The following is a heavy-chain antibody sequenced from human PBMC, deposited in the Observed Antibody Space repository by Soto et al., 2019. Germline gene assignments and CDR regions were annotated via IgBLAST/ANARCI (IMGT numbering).Heavy chain of an antibody. CDR3: ARERGYYYYYGMDV. J-gene: IGHJ6*02. Sequence: GGSLRLSCAASGFTFSSYAMHWVRQAPGKGLEWVAVISYDGSNKYYADSVKGRFTISRDNSKNTLYLQMNSLRAEDTAVYYCARERGYYYYYGMDVWGQGTTVTVSS. CDR2: ISYDGSNK. CDR1: GFTFSSYA. V-gene: IGHV3-30-3*01.